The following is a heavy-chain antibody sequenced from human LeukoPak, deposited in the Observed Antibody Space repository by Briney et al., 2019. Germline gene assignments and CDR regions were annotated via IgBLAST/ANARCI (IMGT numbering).Heavy chain of an antibody. V-gene: IGHV3-11*06. J-gene: IGHJ4*02. D-gene: IGHD6-19*01. CDR1: GFTFSDYY. Sequence: PGGSLRLSCAASGFTFSDYYMSWIRQAPGKGLEWVSHISSFSNFRSYADSVKGRFTISRDNSKNTLYLQMNSLRAEDTALYYCARRYSSAWNFDSWGQGTLVTVSS. CDR3: ARRYSSAWNFDS. CDR2: ISSFSNFR.